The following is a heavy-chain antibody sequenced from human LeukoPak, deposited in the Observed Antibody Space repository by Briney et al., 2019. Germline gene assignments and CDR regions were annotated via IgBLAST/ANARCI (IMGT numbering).Heavy chain of an antibody. V-gene: IGHV4-30-4*01. CDR2: IYYSGST. Sequence: SSQTLSLTCTVSGVSISSGDYYWSWIRQPPGKGLEWIGYIYYSGSTYYNPSLKSRVTISVDTSKNQFSLKLSSVTAADTAVYYCARGFSRLYYYYYGMDVWGQGTTVTVSS. CDR3: ARGFSRLYYYYYGMDV. D-gene: IGHD2/OR15-2a*01. CDR1: GVSISSGDYY. J-gene: IGHJ6*02.